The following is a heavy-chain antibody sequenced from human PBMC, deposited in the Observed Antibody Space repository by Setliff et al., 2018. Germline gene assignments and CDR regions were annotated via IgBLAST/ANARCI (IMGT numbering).Heavy chain of an antibody. CDR3: ARAGWGVPGDFWSGSRDPYCMDV. CDR2: IKQDGSEK. Sequence: GGSLRLSCAASGFAFSSYSMNWVRQAPGKGLEWVANIKQDGSEKYYVDSVKGRFTISRDNAKNSLYLQMNSLRAEDTAVYYCARAGWGVPGDFWSGSRDPYCMDVWGQGTTVTVSS. V-gene: IGHV3-7*01. D-gene: IGHD3-3*01. J-gene: IGHJ6*02. CDR1: GFAFSSYS.